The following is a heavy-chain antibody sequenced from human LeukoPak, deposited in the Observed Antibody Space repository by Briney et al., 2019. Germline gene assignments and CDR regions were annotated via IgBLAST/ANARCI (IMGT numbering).Heavy chain of an antibody. J-gene: IGHJ5*02. CDR3: ARAGGDVVVPAAMGWFDP. CDR1: GGSISSYY. Sequence: SETLSLTCTVSGGSISSYYWSWIRQPPGKGLERIGYIYYSGSTNYNPSLKSRVTISVDTSKNQFSLKLSSVTAADTAVYYCARAGGDVVVPAAMGWFDPWGQGTLVTVSS. V-gene: IGHV4-59*01. CDR2: IYYSGST. D-gene: IGHD2-2*01.